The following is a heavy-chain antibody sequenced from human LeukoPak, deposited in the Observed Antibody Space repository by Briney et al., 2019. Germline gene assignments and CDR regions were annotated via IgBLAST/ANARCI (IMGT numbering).Heavy chain of an antibody. CDR1: GYTFTSYG. V-gene: IGHV1-18*01. CDR2: ISAYNGNT. Sequence: ASVKVSCKASGYTFTSYGISWVRQAPGQGLEWMGWISAYNGNTNYAQKLQGRVTMTTDTSTSTAYMELRSLRSDDTAVYYCARDSPGLIVVARGPEFQHWGQGTLVTVSS. CDR3: ARDSPGLIVVARGPEFQH. D-gene: IGHD3-22*01. J-gene: IGHJ1*01.